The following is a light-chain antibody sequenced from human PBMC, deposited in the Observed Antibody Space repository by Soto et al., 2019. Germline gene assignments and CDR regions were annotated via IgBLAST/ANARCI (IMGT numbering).Light chain of an antibody. Sequence: DMQMTQNHSTLSASVGDRVTITCRASQSISSWFAWYQQKPGKAPKPLIYDASSLESGVPSRSSASGSATEFTLTISSLQPDDFATYYCQQYNNYWTFGQGTIVEVK. J-gene: IGKJ1*01. V-gene: IGKV1-5*01. CDR2: DAS. CDR3: QQYNNYWT. CDR1: QSISSW.